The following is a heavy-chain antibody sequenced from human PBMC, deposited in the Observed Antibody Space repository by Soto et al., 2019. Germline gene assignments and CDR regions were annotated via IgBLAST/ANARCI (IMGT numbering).Heavy chain of an antibody. CDR3: ARGGITTVTYYFDY. V-gene: IGHV1-69*01. Sequence: QVQLVQSGAEVKKPGSSVKVSCKASGGTFGSYAISWVRQAPGQGLEWMGGIIPIFGTANYAQKFQGRVTITADESTSTAYMELRSLRSEDTAVYYCARGGITTVTYYFDYWGQGTLVTVSS. CDR1: GGTFGSYA. D-gene: IGHD4-17*01. CDR2: IIPIFGTA. J-gene: IGHJ4*02.